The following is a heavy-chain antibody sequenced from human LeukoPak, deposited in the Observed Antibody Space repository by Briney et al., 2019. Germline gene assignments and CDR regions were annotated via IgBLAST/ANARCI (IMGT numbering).Heavy chain of an antibody. J-gene: IGHJ4*02. CDR2: INPNSGGT. CDR3: AREYVPAILVLGY. Sequence: ASVKVSCKASGYTFTGYYLHWVRQAPGQGLEWMGRINPNSGGTNYAQKFQGRVTMTRDTSISTVYMELSRLRFDDTAVYYCAREYVPAILVLGYWGQETLVTVSS. V-gene: IGHV1-2*06. D-gene: IGHD2-8*02. CDR1: GYTFTGYY.